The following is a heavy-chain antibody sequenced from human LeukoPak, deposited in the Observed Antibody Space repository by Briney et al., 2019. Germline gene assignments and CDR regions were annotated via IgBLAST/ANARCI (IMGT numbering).Heavy chain of an antibody. CDR2: ITNDADAT. CDR1: GFPFSVHA. Sequence: PGGSLRLSCAASGFPFSVHALSWVRQTPGKGLEWVSSITNDADATYYTDSVKGRFTISRDNSIDTMYLQMDNLRGEDTAMYFCAKRRTPRGGGGYFDYWGQGALVTVSS. V-gene: IGHV3-23*01. D-gene: IGHD6-13*01. CDR3: AKRRTPRGGGGYFDY. J-gene: IGHJ4*02.